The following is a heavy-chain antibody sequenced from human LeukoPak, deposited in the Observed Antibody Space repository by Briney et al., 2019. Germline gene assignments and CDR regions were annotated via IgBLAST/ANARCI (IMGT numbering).Heavy chain of an antibody. J-gene: IGHJ4*02. Sequence: KASQTLSLTCTVSGGSISSGGYSWSWIRQHPGKGLEWIGYIYYSGSTYYNPSLKSRVTISVDTSKNQFSLKLSSVTAADTAVYYCARERQLVFGYWGQGTLVTVSS. CDR1: GGSISSGGYS. CDR2: IYYSGST. V-gene: IGHV4-31*03. CDR3: ARERQLVFGY. D-gene: IGHD6-13*01.